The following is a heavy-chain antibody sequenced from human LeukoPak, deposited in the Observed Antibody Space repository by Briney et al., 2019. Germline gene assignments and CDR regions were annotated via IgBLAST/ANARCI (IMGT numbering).Heavy chain of an antibody. CDR2: IYTSGST. CDR1: GGSISSDY. CDR3: ARHLYYYYGMDV. V-gene: IGHV4-4*07. Sequence: SETLSLTCTVSGGSISSDYWSWIRQPAGKGLEWIGHIYTSGSTNYNPSFKSRVTMSVDTSKDQFSLKLSSVTAADTAVYYCARHLYYYYGMDVWGQGTTVTVSS. J-gene: IGHJ6*02.